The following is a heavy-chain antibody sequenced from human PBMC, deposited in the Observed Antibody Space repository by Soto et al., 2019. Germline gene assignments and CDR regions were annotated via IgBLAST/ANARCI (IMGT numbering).Heavy chain of an antibody. D-gene: IGHD2-2*01. CDR3: ARDSPYCSSSSCYVFPDY. J-gene: IGHJ4*02. CDR1: GYTFTSYG. V-gene: IGHV1-18*01. Sequence: ASVKVSCKASGYTFTSYGISWVRQAPGQGLEWMGWISAYNGNTNYAQNLQGRLTMTTDTSTSTAYMDLRSLRSDDTAVYYCARDSPYCSSSSCYVFPDYWGQGTLVTVSS. CDR2: ISAYNGNT.